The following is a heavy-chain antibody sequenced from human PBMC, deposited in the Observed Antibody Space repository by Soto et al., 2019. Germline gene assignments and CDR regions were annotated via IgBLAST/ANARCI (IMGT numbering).Heavy chain of an antibody. CDR1: GYNFANYW. D-gene: IGHD2-15*01. CDR2: IYPGNSDT. V-gene: IGHV5-51*01. J-gene: IGHJ6*02. Sequence: LGESLKISCKGSGYNFANYWIGWGRQMPGKGLEWMGIIYPGNSDTRYSPSFQGQVTIPADTSISTAYLEWSSLKASDTAMYYCARLARQGGTGDGMDVWGQGTTVTVSS. CDR3: ARLARQGGTGDGMDV.